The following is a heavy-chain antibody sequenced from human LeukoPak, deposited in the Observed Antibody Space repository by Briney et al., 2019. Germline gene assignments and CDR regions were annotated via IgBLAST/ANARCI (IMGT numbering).Heavy chain of an antibody. V-gene: IGHV1-18*01. CDR2: ISAYNGNT. J-gene: IGHJ4*02. Sequence: ASVKVSCKPSGYTFTSYGISWVRQAPGQGLEWMGWISAYNGNTNYAQKLQGRVTMTTDTSTSTAYMELRSLRSDDTAVYYCVRVVGGSYYSANCFDYWGQGTLVTVSS. CDR1: GYTFTSYG. CDR3: VRVVGGSYYSANCFDY. D-gene: IGHD1-26*01.